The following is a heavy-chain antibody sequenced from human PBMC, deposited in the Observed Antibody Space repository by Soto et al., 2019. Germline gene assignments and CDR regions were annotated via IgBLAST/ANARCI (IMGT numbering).Heavy chain of an antibody. CDR3: ARDADSCDSSGLVEGAFFDY. Sequence: ASVKVSCKASGYTFTSYGISWVRQAPGQGLEWMGWISPYNGNTNYAQKLQGRVTMTADESTSTAYMELRSLRSEDTAVYYYARDADSCDSSGLVEGAFFDYWGQGTLVTVS. J-gene: IGHJ4*02. D-gene: IGHD6-19*01. CDR2: ISPYNGNT. CDR1: GYTFTSYG. V-gene: IGHV1-18*01.